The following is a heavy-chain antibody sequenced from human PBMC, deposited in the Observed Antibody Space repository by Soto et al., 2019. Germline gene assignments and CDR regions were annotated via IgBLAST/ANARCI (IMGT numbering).Heavy chain of an antibody. J-gene: IGHJ5*02. Sequence: SVKVSCKASGGTFSSYTISWVRQAPGQGLEWMGRIIPILGIANYAQKFQGRVTITADKSTSTAYMELSSLRSDDTAVYYCARGVGSGSYYNQYNWFDPWGQGTLVTVSS. CDR2: IIPILGIA. V-gene: IGHV1-69*02. CDR3: ARGVGSGSYYNQYNWFDP. CDR1: GGTFSSYT. D-gene: IGHD3-10*01.